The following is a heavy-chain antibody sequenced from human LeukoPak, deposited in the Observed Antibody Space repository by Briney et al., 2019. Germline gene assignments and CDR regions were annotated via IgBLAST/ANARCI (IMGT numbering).Heavy chain of an antibody. CDR2: INWNGGST. D-gene: IGHD1-26*01. CDR3: ARDKVVGATYFDY. Sequence: PGGSLRLSCAASGFTFDDYAMSWVRQVPGKGLEWVSGINWNGGSTGYADSLKGRFTISRDNAKNSLYLQMNSLRAEDTAVYYCARDKVVGATYFDYWGQGTLVTVSS. V-gene: IGHV3-20*04. CDR1: GFTFDDYA. J-gene: IGHJ4*02.